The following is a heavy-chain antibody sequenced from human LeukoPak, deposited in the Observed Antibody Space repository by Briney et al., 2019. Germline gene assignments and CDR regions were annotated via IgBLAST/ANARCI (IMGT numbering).Heavy chain of an antibody. Sequence: SETLSLTCTVSGGSISSYYWSWIRQPPGKGLEWIGYIYYRGSTNYNPSLKSRVTISVDTSKNQFSLKLSSVTAADTAVYYCARIVAAARYFDYWGQGTLVTVSS. J-gene: IGHJ4*02. D-gene: IGHD2-15*01. CDR2: IYYRGST. CDR1: GGSISSYY. V-gene: IGHV4-59*08. CDR3: ARIVAAARYFDY.